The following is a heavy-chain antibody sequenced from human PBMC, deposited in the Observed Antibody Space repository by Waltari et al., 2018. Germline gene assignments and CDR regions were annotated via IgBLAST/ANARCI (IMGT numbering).Heavy chain of an antibody. CDR1: GYTFTGYY. Sequence: QVQLVQSGAEVKKPGASVKVSCKASGYTFTGYYMHWVRQAPGQGLEWMGWINPNSGGTNYAQKFQGWVTMTRDTSISTAYMELSRLRSDDTAVYYCARGYYYDSSGYYFDYWGQGTLVTVSS. CDR2: INPNSGGT. J-gene: IGHJ4*02. D-gene: IGHD3-22*01. CDR3: ARGYYYDSSGYYFDY. V-gene: IGHV1-2*04.